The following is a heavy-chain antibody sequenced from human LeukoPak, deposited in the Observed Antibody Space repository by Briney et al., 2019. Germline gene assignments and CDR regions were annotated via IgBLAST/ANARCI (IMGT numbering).Heavy chain of an antibody. V-gene: IGHV4-34*01. J-gene: IGHJ6*03. CDR3: ARGRSTVVKYYYYYYYMDV. D-gene: IGHD4-23*01. CDR1: GGSFSGYY. CDR2: INHSGST. Sequence: SETLSLTCAVYGGSFSGYYWSWIRQPPGKGLEWIGEINHSGSTNYNPSLKSRVTISVDTSKNQFSLQLNSVTPEDTAVYYCARGRSTVVKYYYYYYYMDVWGKGTTATVSS.